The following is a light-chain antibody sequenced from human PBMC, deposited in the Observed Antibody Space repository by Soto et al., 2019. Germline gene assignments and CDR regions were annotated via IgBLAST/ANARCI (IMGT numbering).Light chain of an antibody. CDR1: QSVSRNY. V-gene: IGKV3-20*01. J-gene: IGKJ4*01. CDR3: QQYDTSPLT. Sequence: EIVLTQSPGTLSLSPGERATLSCRASQSVSRNYLAWYQNKPGQPPRLLIYGASTRATGIPDRFSGGGSVTNFTLSISRLEPEDFAVYYCQQYDTSPLTFGGGTKVEIK. CDR2: GAS.